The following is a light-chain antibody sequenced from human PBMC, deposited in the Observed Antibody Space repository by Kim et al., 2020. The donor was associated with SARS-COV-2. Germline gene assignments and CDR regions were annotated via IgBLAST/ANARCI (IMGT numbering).Light chain of an antibody. CDR1: QSISNW. V-gene: IGKV1-5*03. CDR3: QQYESYSPYT. Sequence: ASVGERVTITCQASQSISNWLAWYQQKPGKAPKLLIYKASSLESGVPSRFSGTGSGTEFTLTISSLQPDDFATYYCQQYESYSPYTFGQGTKLEI. J-gene: IGKJ2*01. CDR2: KAS.